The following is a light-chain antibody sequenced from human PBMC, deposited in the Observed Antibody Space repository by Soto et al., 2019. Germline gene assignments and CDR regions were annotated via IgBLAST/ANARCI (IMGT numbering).Light chain of an antibody. Sequence: EIVLTQSPATLSLSPGERATLSCRASQSVSSYLAWYQQKPGQAPRLLLYDASNRATGIPARFSGSGSGTDFTLTISRLEPEDFAVYYCQQRSNWPPMYTFGQGTKLEIK. CDR2: DAS. V-gene: IGKV3-11*01. J-gene: IGKJ2*01. CDR1: QSVSSY. CDR3: QQRSNWPPMYT.